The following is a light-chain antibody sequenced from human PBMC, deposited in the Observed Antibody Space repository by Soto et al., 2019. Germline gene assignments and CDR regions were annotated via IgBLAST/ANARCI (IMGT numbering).Light chain of an antibody. CDR3: AAWDDSLNGYV. V-gene: IGLV1-44*01. J-gene: IGLJ1*01. CDR2: NNN. CDR1: SSNIGTNA. Sequence: QSALTQPPSASGTPVQRVTISCSGGSSNIGTNAVNWYQQLPGTAPKLLIYNNNQRPSGVPDRFSGSKSGTSASLAISGLQSEDEADYYCAAWDDSLNGYVFGTGTKVTVL.